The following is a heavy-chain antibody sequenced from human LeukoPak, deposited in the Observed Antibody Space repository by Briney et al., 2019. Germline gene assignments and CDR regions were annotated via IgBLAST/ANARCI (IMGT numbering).Heavy chain of an antibody. CDR3: ARSSWYEIYYYYYMDV. D-gene: IGHD6-13*01. V-gene: IGHV3-20*04. CDR1: GFTFDDYG. Sequence: GGSLRLSCAASGFTFDDYGMSWVRQAPGKGLEWGSGINWNGGSTGYADSVKGRFTISRDNAKNSLYLQMNSLRAEDTALYYCARSSWYEIYYYYYMDVWGKGTTVTVSS. CDR2: INWNGGST. J-gene: IGHJ6*03.